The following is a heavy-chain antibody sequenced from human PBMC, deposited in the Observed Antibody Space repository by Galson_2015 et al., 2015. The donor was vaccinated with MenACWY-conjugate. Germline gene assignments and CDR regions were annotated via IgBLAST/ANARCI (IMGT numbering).Heavy chain of an antibody. CDR3: AARHDYGVPVVNYYYYGMDV. J-gene: IGHJ6*02. CDR1: GFTFSSYA. Sequence: SLRLSCAASGFTFSSYAMSWVRQAPGKGLEWVSAISGSGGSTYSADSVKGRFTISRDNSKNTLYLQMNSLRAEDTAVYYCAARHDYGVPVVNYYYYGMDVWGQGTTVTVSS. CDR2: ISGSGGST. D-gene: IGHD4-17*01. V-gene: IGHV3-23*01.